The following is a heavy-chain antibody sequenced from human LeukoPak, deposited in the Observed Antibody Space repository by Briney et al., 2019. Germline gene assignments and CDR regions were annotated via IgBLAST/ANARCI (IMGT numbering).Heavy chain of an antibody. CDR3: APGGGSSWYTN. D-gene: IGHD6-13*01. V-gene: IGHV3-9*01. Sequence: GGSLRLSCAASGFTFGDNAMHWVRQAPGKGLEWVSGISWNSGRIDYADSVKGRFTISRDNAKNSLYLQMNSLRAEDTAVYYCAPGGGSSWYTNWGQGTLVTVSS. CDR1: GFTFGDNA. J-gene: IGHJ4*02. CDR2: ISWNSGRI.